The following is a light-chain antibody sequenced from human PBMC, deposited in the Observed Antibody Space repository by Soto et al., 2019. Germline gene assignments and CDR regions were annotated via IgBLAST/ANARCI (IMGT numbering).Light chain of an antibody. V-gene: IGLV2-8*01. Sequence: QSVLTQPPSASGSLGQSVTISCTGTSSDVGAYNYVSWYQQHPDRAPKVIIYEVSQRPSGVPDRFSGSKSGNTASLTVSGLQAEDEADYYCCSYAGSYTFVFGTGTKVTVL. CDR2: EVS. CDR1: SSDVGAYNY. CDR3: CSYAGSYTFV. J-gene: IGLJ1*01.